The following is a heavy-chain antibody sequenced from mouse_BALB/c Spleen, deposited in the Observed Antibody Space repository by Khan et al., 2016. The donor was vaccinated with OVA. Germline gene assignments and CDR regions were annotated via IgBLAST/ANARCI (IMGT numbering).Heavy chain of an antibody. CDR2: TSSPGST. Sequence: EVQLQESGPGLVKPSQSLSLTCTVTGYSITSDFAWNWIRQFPGNKLEWMGYTSSPGSTSYSPSLKSRISITRDTSKNQFFLHLSSVTTEDTATYYCARSLYYSDSYAMDYWGQGTSVTVSS. J-gene: IGHJ4*01. CDR3: ARSLYYSDSYAMDY. D-gene: IGHD2-13*01. CDR1: GYSITSDFA. V-gene: IGHV3-2*02.